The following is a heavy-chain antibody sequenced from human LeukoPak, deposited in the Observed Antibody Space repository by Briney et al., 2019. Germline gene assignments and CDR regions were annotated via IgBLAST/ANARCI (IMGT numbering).Heavy chain of an antibody. Sequence: GGSLRLSCAASGFTFSDYYMSWIRQAPGKGLEWVSYISSSGSTIYYADSVKGRFTISRDNSKNTLYLQMNSLRAEDTAVYYCNTFIVVVPAALDFDYWGQGTLVTVSS. V-gene: IGHV3-11*01. CDR3: NTFIVVVPAALDFDY. J-gene: IGHJ4*02. CDR1: GFTFSDYY. D-gene: IGHD2-2*01. CDR2: ISSSGSTI.